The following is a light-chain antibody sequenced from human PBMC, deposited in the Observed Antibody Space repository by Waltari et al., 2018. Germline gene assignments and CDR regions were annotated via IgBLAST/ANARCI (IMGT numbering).Light chain of an antibody. CDR1: SGHSSYA. Sequence: QLMLTQSPSASASLGASVKLTCTLSSGHSSYAIAWHQQKPRKGPRYLMKVHRDGNHIKGDGIPDRFSGSSSGAERYLTISSLQSEDEADYYCQTGGFGIWVFGGGTKLTVL. V-gene: IGLV4-69*01. J-gene: IGLJ3*02. CDR2: VHRDGNH. CDR3: QTGGFGIWV.